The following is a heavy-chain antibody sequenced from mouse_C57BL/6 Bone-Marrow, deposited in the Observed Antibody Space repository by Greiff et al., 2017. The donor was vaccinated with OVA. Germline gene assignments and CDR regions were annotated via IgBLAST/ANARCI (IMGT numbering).Heavy chain of an antibody. J-gene: IGHJ2*01. CDR3: AKHYYGSYYFDY. D-gene: IGHD1-1*01. CDR1: GFTFSSYG. V-gene: IGHV5-6*01. CDR2: ISSGGSYT. Sequence: EVKLMESGGDLVKPGGSLKLSCAASGFTFSSYGMSWVRQTPDKRLEWVATISSGGSYTYYPDSVKGRFTISRDNAKNTLYLQMSSLKSEDTAMYYCAKHYYGSYYFDYWGQGTTLTVSS.